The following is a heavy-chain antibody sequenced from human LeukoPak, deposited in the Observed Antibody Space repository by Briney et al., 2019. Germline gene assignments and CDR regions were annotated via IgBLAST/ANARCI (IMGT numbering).Heavy chain of an antibody. V-gene: IGHV3-7*03. Sequence: GGSLRLSSSAAGFALSSHWMTWVRQVPGRGRKWVANVTREGSETYYLDSVTRRFTVSKHNAKNSLYLQMHSLRAEDTALYHWARNNGLDAWGQGTTVIVSS. CDR3: ARNNGLDA. J-gene: IGHJ6*02. CDR2: VTREGSET. CDR1: GFALSSHW.